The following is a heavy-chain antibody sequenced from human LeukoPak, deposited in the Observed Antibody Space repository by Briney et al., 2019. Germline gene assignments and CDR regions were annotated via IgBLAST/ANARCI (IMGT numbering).Heavy chain of an antibody. J-gene: IGHJ4*02. CDR3: ARFPSTYYYDSSGSVDY. D-gene: IGHD3-22*01. Sequence: ASVKVSCKASGYTFTSYDINWVRQATGQGLEWMGWMNPNSGNTVYAQKFQGRVTMTRNTSISTAYMELSSLRSEDTAVYYCARFPSTYYYDSSGSVDYWGQGTLVTVSS. V-gene: IGHV1-8*01. CDR1: GYTFTSYD. CDR2: MNPNSGNT.